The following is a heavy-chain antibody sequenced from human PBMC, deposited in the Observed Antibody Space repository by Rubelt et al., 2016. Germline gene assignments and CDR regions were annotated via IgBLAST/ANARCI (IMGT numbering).Heavy chain of an antibody. CDR1: GGSFSGYY. CDR3: ARGRRGSTSWLGRDYYGMDV. CDR2: INHSGST. V-gene: IGHV4-34*01. Sequence: QVQLQQWGAGLLKPPETLSLTCAVYGGSFSGYYWSWIRQPPGTGLEWIGEINHSGSTNYNPSLKSRVTISVDTSKNQFPLKLSSVTAADTAVYYCARGRRGSTSWLGRDYYGMDVWGQGTTVTVSS. D-gene: IGHD6-13*01. J-gene: IGHJ6*02.